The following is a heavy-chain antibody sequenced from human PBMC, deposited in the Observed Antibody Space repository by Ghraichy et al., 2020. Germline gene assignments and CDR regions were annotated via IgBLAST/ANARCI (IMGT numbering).Heavy chain of an antibody. CDR2: ISSSSSYI. V-gene: IGHV3-21*01. J-gene: IGHJ6*02. CDR3: ARDRRYSGYDWRSDTSTYYYYGMDV. Sequence: GGSLRLSCAASGFTFSSYSMNWVRQAPGKGLEWVSSISSSSSYIYYADSVKGRFTISRDNAKNSLYLQMNSLRAEDTAVYYCARDRRYSGYDWRSDTSTYYYYGMDVWGQGTTVTVSS. D-gene: IGHD5-12*01. CDR1: GFTFSSYS.